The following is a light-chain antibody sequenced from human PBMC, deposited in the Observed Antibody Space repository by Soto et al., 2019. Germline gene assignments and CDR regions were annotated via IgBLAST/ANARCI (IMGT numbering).Light chain of an antibody. CDR1: QHISNY. Sequence: QMTQSPSSVSASVGDRVTITCRASQHISNYLAWYQQKPGEAPKVLIYAAFTLQSGVASRFSGSGSGTDFILTISSLQPEDCATYFCQQTNSFTLTFGGGTKVEIK. CDR2: AAF. J-gene: IGKJ4*01. V-gene: IGKV1D-12*01. CDR3: QQTNSFTLT.